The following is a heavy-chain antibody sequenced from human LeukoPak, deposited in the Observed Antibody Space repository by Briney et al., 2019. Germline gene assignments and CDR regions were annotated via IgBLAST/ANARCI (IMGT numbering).Heavy chain of an antibody. Sequence: PSQTLSLTSAVSGGSISSYYWSWIRQPPGKGLEWIGYIYYSGSTNYNPSLKSRVTISVDTSKNQFSLKLSSVTAADTAVYYCARDLYYYDSSGFDYWGQGTLVTVSS. D-gene: IGHD3-22*01. CDR3: ARDLYYYDSSGFDY. CDR1: GGSISSYY. J-gene: IGHJ4*02. V-gene: IGHV4-59*01. CDR2: IYYSGST.